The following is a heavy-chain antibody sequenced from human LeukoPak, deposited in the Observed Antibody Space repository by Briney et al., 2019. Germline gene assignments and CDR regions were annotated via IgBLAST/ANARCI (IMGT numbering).Heavy chain of an antibody. CDR2: ISGSGGST. D-gene: IGHD6-13*01. CDR1: GFTFSSYA. Sequence: GGSLRLSCAASGFTFSSYAMSWVRQAPGKGLEWVSAISGSGGSTYYADSVKGRFTISRDNAKNSLYLQMNNLRAEDTAVYYCASERPSSSWYDYWGQGTLVTVSS. V-gene: IGHV3-23*01. J-gene: IGHJ4*02. CDR3: ASERPSSSWYDY.